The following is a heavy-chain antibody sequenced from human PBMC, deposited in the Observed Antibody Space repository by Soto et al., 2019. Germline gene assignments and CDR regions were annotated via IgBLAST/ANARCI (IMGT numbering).Heavy chain of an antibody. CDR2: IYAGGSDI. J-gene: IGHJ5*01. V-gene: IGHV5-51*01. Sequence: GESLKISCKGSGYIFTNYWIGWVRQMPGKGLEWMGIIYAGGSDIRYSPSFQGQVTMSADKSTNTAYLQWGSLRASDTAMYYCARRGKWNDGPWFDSWGQGTLVTVSS. CDR3: ARRGKWNDGPWFDS. CDR1: GYIFTNYW. D-gene: IGHD1-1*01.